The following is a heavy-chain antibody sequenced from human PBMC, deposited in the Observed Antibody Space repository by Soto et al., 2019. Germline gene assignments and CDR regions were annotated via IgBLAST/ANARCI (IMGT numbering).Heavy chain of an antibody. D-gene: IGHD5-18*01. Sequence: SGTLSLTCTVSGGSISSGDYYWSWIRQPPGKGLEWIGYIYYSGSTYYNPSLKSRVTISVDTSKNQFSLKLSSVTAADTAVYYCARYSRRGYSYGLDDYWGQATLVTVFS. J-gene: IGHJ4*02. V-gene: IGHV4-30-4*01. CDR1: GGSISSGDYY. CDR3: ARYSRRGYSYGLDDY. CDR2: IYYSGST.